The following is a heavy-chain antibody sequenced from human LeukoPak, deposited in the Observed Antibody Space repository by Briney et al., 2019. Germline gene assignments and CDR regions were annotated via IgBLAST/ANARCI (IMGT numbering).Heavy chain of an antibody. CDR3: ARDPGIAVAGTGYYYYMDV. Sequence: PGGSLRLSCAASGFTFSSYSMNWVRQAPGKGLEWVSSISSSSYIYYADSVKGRFTISRDNAKNSLYLQMNSLRAEDTAVYYCARDPGIAVAGTGYYYYMDVWGKGTTVTVSS. CDR2: ISSSSYI. D-gene: IGHD6-19*01. CDR1: GFTFSSYS. V-gene: IGHV3-21*01. J-gene: IGHJ6*03.